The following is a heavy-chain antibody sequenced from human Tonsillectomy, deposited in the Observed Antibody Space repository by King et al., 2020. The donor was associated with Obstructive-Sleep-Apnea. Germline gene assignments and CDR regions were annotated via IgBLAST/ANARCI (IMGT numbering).Heavy chain of an antibody. CDR2: IYYSGST. V-gene: IGHV4-59*08. J-gene: IGHJ6*02. CDR3: ARNTEHYYYYGMDV. CDR1: GDSISSYY. Sequence: VQLQESGPGLVKPSETLSLTCTVSGDSISSYYWSWIRQPPGKGLEWIGFIYYSGSTKYNPSLKSRVTISVDTSKNQFSLKLSPVTAADTAVYYCARNTEHYYYYGMDVWGQGTTVTVSS. D-gene: IGHD1-26*01.